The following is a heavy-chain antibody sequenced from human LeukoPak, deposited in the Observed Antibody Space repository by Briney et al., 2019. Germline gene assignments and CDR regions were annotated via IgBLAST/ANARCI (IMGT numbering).Heavy chain of an antibody. CDR1: GGSFSGYY. D-gene: IGHD3-22*01. V-gene: IGHV4-34*01. J-gene: IGHJ4*02. CDR3: ARLATSSGYFYRTYYFDY. Sequence: SETLSLTCAVYGGSFSGYYWSWIRQPPGQGLEWIGEIHPNGRTNYNPSLKSRITILIDTSKNQFSLKLSSVTAADTAVYYCARLATSSGYFYRTYYFDYWGQGTLVTVSS. CDR2: IHPNGRT.